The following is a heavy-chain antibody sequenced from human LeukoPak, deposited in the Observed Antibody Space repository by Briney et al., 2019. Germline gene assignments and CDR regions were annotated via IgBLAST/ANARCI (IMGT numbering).Heavy chain of an antibody. J-gene: IGHJ6*02. Sequence: GGSLRLSCAASGFTFSSYGMHWVRQAPGKGLEWVAVIWYDGSNKYYADSVKGRFTISRDNSKDTLYLQMNSLRAEDTAVYYCARDLLQVRLWAYGMDVWGQGTTVTVSS. D-gene: IGHD2/OR15-2a*01. CDR2: IWYDGSNK. V-gene: IGHV3-33*01. CDR3: ARDLLQVRLWAYGMDV. CDR1: GFTFSSYG.